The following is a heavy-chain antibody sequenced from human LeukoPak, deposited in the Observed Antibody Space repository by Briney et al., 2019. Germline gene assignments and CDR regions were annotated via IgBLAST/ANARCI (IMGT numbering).Heavy chain of an antibody. J-gene: IGHJ4*02. V-gene: IGHV3-33*01. CDR1: GFTFSTYA. CDR3: ARDRLPTATTSPFAY. Sequence: GRSLRLSCAAAGFTFSTYAMRWVRQAPGEGLERVAVILSDSTNKYYADSVRGRFTLSRDNSQNTLYLQLSSLRADDTAMYYCARDRLPTATTSPFAYWGQGTLATVSS. CDR2: ILSDSTNK. D-gene: IGHD4-17*01.